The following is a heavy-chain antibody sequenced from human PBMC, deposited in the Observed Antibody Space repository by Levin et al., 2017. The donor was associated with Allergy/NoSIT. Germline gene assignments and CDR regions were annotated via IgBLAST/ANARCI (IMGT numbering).Heavy chain of an antibody. CDR3: ARGDTSRKANPY. CDR2: LNGDGSSS. CDR1: GFTFSSYW. J-gene: IGHJ4*02. Sequence: GESLKISCAASGFTFSSYWMHWVRQTPGKGLVWVARLNGDGSSSNCADSVKGRFTISRDNAKNTLYLQMNSLRAEDTAVYYCARGDTSRKANPYWGQGTLVTVSS. V-gene: IGHV3-74*01. D-gene: IGHD5-18*01.